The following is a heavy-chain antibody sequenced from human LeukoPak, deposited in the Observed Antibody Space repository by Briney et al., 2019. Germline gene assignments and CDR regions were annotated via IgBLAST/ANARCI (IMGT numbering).Heavy chain of an antibody. D-gene: IGHD5-18*01. CDR1: GYTFTYRY. CDR2: ITPFNGNT. CDR3: ARAHQDIKWIQLWTPPGY. Sequence: GASVKASCKASGYTFTYRYLHWVRQAPGQALEWMGWITPFNGNTNYAQKFQDRVTITRDRSMSTAYMELSSLRSEDTAVYYCARAHQDIKWIQLWTPPGYWGQGTLVTVSS. V-gene: IGHV1-45*02. J-gene: IGHJ4*02.